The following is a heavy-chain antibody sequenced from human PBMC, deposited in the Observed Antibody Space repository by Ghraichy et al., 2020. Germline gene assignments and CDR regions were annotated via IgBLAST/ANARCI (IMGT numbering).Heavy chain of an antibody. V-gene: IGHV3-23*01. CDR1: GFTFSSYA. J-gene: IGHJ4*02. D-gene: IGHD6-19*01. CDR2: ISGSGAST. Sequence: GGSLRLSCAASGFTFSSYAMSWVRQAPGKGLEWVSHISGSGASTNYADSVKGRFTISRDNSKNTLYLQMNSLRAEDTAVYSCAKEYSGGWYWFDYWGQGTLVTVSS. CDR3: AKEYSGGWYWFDY.